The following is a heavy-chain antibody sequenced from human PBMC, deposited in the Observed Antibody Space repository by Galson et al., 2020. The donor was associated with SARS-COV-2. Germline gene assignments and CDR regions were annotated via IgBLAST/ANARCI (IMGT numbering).Heavy chain of an antibody. Sequence: QLGESLKISCAASGFTFSSYGMHWVRQAPGKGLEWVAVIWYDGSNKYYADSVKGRFTISRDNSKNTLYLQMNSLRAEDTAVYYCARDTRDYYGSGFDYWGQGTLVTVSS. D-gene: IGHD3-10*01. CDR2: IWYDGSNK. CDR3: ARDTRDYYGSGFDY. V-gene: IGHV3-33*01. J-gene: IGHJ4*02. CDR1: GFTFSSYG.